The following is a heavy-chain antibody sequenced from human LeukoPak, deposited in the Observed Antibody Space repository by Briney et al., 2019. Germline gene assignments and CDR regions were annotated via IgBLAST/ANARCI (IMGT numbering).Heavy chain of an antibody. J-gene: IGHJ4*02. CDR2: ISGSGDSV. V-gene: IGHV3-23*01. Sequence: GGSLRLSCAASGFSFSTYSFSWVRQAPGKGLEWLSSISGSGDSVFYADSVKGRFTISRDNSLNTLHLQMNSLRAEDTAFYYCGKGNTASRPGFVDWGQGTLVTVSS. CDR3: GKGNTASRPGFVD. CDR1: GFSFSTYS. D-gene: IGHD5-18*01.